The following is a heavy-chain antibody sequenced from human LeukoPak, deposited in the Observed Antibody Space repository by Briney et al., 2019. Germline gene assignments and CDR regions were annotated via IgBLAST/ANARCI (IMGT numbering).Heavy chain of an antibody. J-gene: IGHJ4*02. Sequence: ASETLSLTCAVYGGSFSGYYWSWIRQPPGKGLEWIGEINHSGSTNYNPSLKSRVTISVDTSKNQFSLKLGSVTAADTAVYYCARGDTAMDNPFDYWGQGTLVTVSS. D-gene: IGHD5-18*01. CDR3: ARGDTAMDNPFDY. CDR1: GGSFSGYY. V-gene: IGHV4-34*01. CDR2: INHSGST.